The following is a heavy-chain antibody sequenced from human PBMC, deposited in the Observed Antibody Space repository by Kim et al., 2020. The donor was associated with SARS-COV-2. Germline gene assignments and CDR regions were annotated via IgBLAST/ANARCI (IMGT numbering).Heavy chain of an antibody. D-gene: IGHD6-19*01. J-gene: IGHJ5*02. CDR1: GYTFTDYY. V-gene: IGHV1-2*02. Sequence: ASVKVSCKASGYTFTDYYMHWVRQAPGQGLEWMGWINPKKGGTNYAQKFQGRVTMTRDTSISTVYMELSRLRSDDTAVYYCARSAGVGNWFDPWGQGTLVPVSS. CDR2: INPKKGGT. CDR3: ARSAGVGNWFDP.